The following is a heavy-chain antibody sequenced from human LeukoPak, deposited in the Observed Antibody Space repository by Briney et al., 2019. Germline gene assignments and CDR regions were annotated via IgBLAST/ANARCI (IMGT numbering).Heavy chain of an antibody. J-gene: IGHJ4*02. CDR3: AKQRGIYMYRPFED. CDR1: GFTFSDYA. Sequence: GGSLRLSCAASGFTFSDYAMNWVRQAPGKGLEWVSGLSDSGVTTYYADSVKGRFTISRDNAKNTLYLQMNSLRAEDTAIYYCAKQRGIYMYRPFEDWGQGTLVTVSS. D-gene: IGHD2/OR15-2a*01. CDR2: LSDSGVTT. V-gene: IGHV3-23*01.